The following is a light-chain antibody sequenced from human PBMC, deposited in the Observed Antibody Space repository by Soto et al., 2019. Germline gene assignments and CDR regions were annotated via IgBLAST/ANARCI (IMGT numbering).Light chain of an antibody. J-gene: IGKJ4*01. CDR1: QSVSRS. CDR3: QQYNNWPPLT. CDR2: DAS. Sequence: EIVMTQSPATLSVSPGDRATLSCRASQSVSRSLAWYHQIPGQAPRLLIYDASTRTTGIPARFGGSGSWTEFTLTISSLQSEDVAVYYCQQYNNWPPLTFGGGTKVELK. V-gene: IGKV3-15*01.